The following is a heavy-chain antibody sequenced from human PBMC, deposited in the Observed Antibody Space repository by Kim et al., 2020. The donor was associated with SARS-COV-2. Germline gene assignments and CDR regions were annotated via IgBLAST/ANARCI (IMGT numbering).Heavy chain of an antibody. J-gene: IGHJ4*02. CDR1: GFTFSSYA. V-gene: IGHV3-23*01. CDR3: AKGERNNWSFFDY. Sequence: GGSLRLSCAASGFTFSSYAMSWVRQAPGKGPEWVSLVSGSGGSTYHADSVKGRFAISRDNSKKTLYLQMNSLRAEDTALYYCAKGERNNWSFFDYWGQGTPVTVPS. D-gene: IGHD1-1*01. CDR2: VSGSGGST.